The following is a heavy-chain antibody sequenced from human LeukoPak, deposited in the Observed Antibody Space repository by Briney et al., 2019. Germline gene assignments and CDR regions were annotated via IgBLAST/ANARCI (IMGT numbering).Heavy chain of an antibody. CDR1: GFTFSSSW. CDR2: INKDGSVT. V-gene: IGHV3-74*01. D-gene: IGHD6-19*01. J-gene: IGHJ3*02. Sequence: QPGGSLRLSCAASGFTFSSSWIHWVRQAPGKGLVWVSRINKDGSVTDYAESVKGRFSISRDNSKNTLYLQMNSLRADDTAVYYCARDRYSSGWADAFDIWGQGTMVTVSS. CDR3: ARDRYSSGWADAFDI.